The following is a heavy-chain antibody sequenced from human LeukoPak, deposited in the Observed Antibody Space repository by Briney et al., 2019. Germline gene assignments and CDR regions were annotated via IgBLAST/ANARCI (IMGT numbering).Heavy chain of an antibody. J-gene: IGHJ4*02. CDR2: IYTSGST. CDR3: ARAASPRYYFDY. V-gene: IGHV4-4*07. CDR1: GGSISSYY. Sequence: AETLSLTCTVAGGSISSYYWSWVRQPAGKGLEWVGLIYTSGSTNYNHSLKGRVTMSVDTSKNQFPLKLSSVNDADTAMYYCARAASPRYYFDYWGQGTLVTVSS.